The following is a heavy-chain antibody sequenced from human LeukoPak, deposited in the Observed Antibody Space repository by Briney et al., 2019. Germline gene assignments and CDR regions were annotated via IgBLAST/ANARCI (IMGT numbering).Heavy chain of an antibody. Sequence: PSETLSLTCTVSGGSISSSSYYWGWIRQPPGKGLEWIGEIYHSGSTNYNPSLKSRVTISVDKSKNQFSLKLSSVTAADTAVYYCARAYGDFARRWFDPWGQGTLVTVSS. J-gene: IGHJ5*02. D-gene: IGHD4-17*01. V-gene: IGHV4-39*07. CDR1: GGSISSSSYY. CDR2: IYHSGST. CDR3: ARAYGDFARRWFDP.